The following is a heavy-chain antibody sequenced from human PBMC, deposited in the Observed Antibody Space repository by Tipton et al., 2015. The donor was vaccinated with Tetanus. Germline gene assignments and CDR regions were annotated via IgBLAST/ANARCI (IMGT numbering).Heavy chain of an antibody. CDR3: ARYDSSGVTFDY. D-gene: IGHD3-22*01. Sequence: QLVQSGGEVKKPGASVKVSCKASDYTFTKFDVSWVRQAPGQGLEWMGRINNNHGNDGNTNYAQNFQGRVTMTTDTSTRTSYMELRGLTSDDTAVYYCARYDSSGVTFDYWSQGTLVTVSS. J-gene: IGHJ4*02. V-gene: IGHV1-18*01. CDR1: DYTFTKFD. CDR2: INNNHGNDGNT.